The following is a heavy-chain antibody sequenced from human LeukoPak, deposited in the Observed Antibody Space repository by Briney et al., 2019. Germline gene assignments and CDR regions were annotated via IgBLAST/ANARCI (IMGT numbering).Heavy chain of an antibody. CDR2: ISSSRTYI. Sequence: GGSLRLSCAASDFTFSAYTMNWIRLAPGKGLEWVSSISSSRTYIYYADSVKGRFTISRDNAKNSLYLQMNSLRAEDTALYFCARDSDYGDYFDHWGPGTLVTVSS. CDR3: ARDSDYGDYFDH. V-gene: IGHV3-21*06. D-gene: IGHD4-17*01. CDR1: DFTFSAYT. J-gene: IGHJ4*02.